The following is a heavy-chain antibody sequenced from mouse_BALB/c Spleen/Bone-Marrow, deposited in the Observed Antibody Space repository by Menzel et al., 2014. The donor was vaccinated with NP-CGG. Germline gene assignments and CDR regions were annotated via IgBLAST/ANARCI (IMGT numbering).Heavy chain of an antibody. CDR1: GFTFTDYY. V-gene: IGHV7-3*02. CDR3: AQDKKVVFFFF. D-gene: IGHD1-1*01. J-gene: IGHJ2*01. CDR2: IRNKANGYTT. Sequence: EVHLVESGGGLVQPGGSLRLSCATSGFTFTDYYMNWVRQPPGKALEWLGFIRNKANGYTTEYSTSVKGRFTISGDNSPYILSIQMNTLRGVNSATLNCAQDKKVVFFFFWGQGATLTVSS.